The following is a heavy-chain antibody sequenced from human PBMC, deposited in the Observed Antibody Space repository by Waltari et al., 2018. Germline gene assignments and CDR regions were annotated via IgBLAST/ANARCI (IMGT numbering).Heavy chain of an antibody. Sequence: QVQLQESGPGLVKPSETLSLTCTVSGYSISSGYYWGWIRQPPGKGLEWIGSIYHSGSTYYNPSLKSRVTISVDTSKNQFSLKLSSVTAADTAVYYCAREDGDYPFDYWGQGTLVTVSS. D-gene: IGHD4-17*01. CDR1: GYSISSGYY. CDR3: AREDGDYPFDY. J-gene: IGHJ4*02. CDR2: IYHSGST. V-gene: IGHV4-38-2*02.